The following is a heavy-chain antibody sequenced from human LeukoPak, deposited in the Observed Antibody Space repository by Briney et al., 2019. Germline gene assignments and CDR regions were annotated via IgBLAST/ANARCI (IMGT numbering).Heavy chain of an antibody. V-gene: IGHV1-3*01. CDR2: INAGNGNT. CDR1: GYTFTSYA. D-gene: IGHD3-22*01. CDR3: ARERRVTYYYDSSGYYYY. J-gene: IGHJ4*02. Sequence: ASVKVSCKASGYTFTSYAMRWVRQAPGQRLEWMGWINAGNGNTKYSQKFQGRVTITRDTSASTAYMELSSLRSEDTAVYYCARERRVTYYYDSSGYYYYWGQGTLVTVSS.